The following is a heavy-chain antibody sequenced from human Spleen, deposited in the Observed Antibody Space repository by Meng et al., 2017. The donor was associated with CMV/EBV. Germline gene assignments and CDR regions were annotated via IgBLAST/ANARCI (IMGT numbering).Heavy chain of an antibody. CDR1: GGSISSRNHY. D-gene: IGHD3-3*01. CDR3: AKIFPSDYYRYSMDV. CDR2: FSYSGFT. V-gene: IGHV4-39*07. Sequence: SETLSLTCTVSGGSISSRNHYWAWIRQPPGKGLEWIGTFSYSGFTNYNPSLKSRVTISVDTSKSQFSLNLSSVTAADTAVYYCAKIFPSDYYRYSMDVWGQGTTVTVSS. J-gene: IGHJ6*02.